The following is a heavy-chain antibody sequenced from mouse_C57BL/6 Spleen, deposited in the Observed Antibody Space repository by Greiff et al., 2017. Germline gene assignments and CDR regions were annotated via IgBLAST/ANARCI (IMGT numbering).Heavy chain of an antibody. J-gene: IGHJ1*03. CDR1: GFSLTSYA. CDR2: IWTGGGT. Sequence: VHLVESGPGLVAPSQSLSITCTVSGFSLTSYAISWVRQPPGKGLEWLGVIWTGGGTNYNSALKSRLSISKDNSKSQVFLKMNSLQTYDTARYYCARNMGNYGWYFDVWGTGTTVTVSS. V-gene: IGHV2-9-1*01. D-gene: IGHD1-1*01. CDR3: ARNMGNYGWYFDV.